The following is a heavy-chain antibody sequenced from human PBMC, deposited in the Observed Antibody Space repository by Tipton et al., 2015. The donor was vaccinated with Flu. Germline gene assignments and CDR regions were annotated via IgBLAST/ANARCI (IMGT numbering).Heavy chain of an antibody. Sequence: QLVQSGAEVKKPGESLRISCKGSGYSFTSYWINWVRQMPGKGLEWMGRIHPRDSTTNYSPSFQGHVTISADKSLSTVYLQWSSLKAPDTAMYFCTRRDVGRDPGNGGDFWGQGTLVTVSS. D-gene: IGHD1-26*01. CDR2: IHPRDSTT. CDR3: TRRDVGRDPGNGGDF. J-gene: IGHJ4*02. V-gene: IGHV5-10-1*01. CDR1: GYSFTSYW.